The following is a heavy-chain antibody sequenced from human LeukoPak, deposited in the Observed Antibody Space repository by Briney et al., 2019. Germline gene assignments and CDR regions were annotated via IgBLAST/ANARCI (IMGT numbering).Heavy chain of an antibody. CDR1: GGSISSRSYY. V-gene: IGHV4-61*02. Sequence: PSQTLSLTCTVSGGSISSRSYYRSWIRQPAGKGLEWIGRIDTSGSTSFNPSLKSRVTISVDTSKNQFSLRLSSVTAADTAVYYCARGLRYFGWLYESWGQGSLVTVSS. CDR2: IDTSGST. J-gene: IGHJ5*02. D-gene: IGHD3-9*01. CDR3: ARGLRYFGWLYES.